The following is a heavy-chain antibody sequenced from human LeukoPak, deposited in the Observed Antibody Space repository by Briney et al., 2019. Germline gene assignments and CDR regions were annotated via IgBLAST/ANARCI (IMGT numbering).Heavy chain of an antibody. CDR1: GGSISSSSYY. D-gene: IGHD1-26*01. J-gene: IGHJ3*02. Sequence: SETLSLTCTVSGGSISSSSYYWGWIRQPPGKGLEWIGSIYYSGSTYYNPSLKSRVTISVDTSKNQFSLKLSSVTAADTAVYYCARLTSGSYYDAFDIWGQGTKVTVSS. CDR3: ARLTSGSYYDAFDI. CDR2: IYYSGST. V-gene: IGHV4-39*01.